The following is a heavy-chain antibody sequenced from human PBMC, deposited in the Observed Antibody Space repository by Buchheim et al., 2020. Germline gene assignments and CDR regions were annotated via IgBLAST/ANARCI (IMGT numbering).Heavy chain of an antibody. CDR1: GGSFRSSSYY. D-gene: IGHD6-13*01. J-gene: IGHJ4*02. CDR2: IYYSGTT. Sequence: QLQLQESGPGLVKPSETLSLTCTVSGGSFRSSSYYWGWIRQPPGKGLEWIGSIYYSGTTYYKSSLRSRATISVDTSKKQFSLKLSSVTAADTAVYYCARRDGWMDSWSSPFDHWGQGTL. V-gene: IGHV4-39*01. CDR3: ARRDGWMDSWSSPFDH.